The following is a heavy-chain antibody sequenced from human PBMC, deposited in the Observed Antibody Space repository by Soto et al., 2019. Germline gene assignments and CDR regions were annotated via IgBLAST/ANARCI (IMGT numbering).Heavy chain of an antibody. CDR2: ISGSGGST. V-gene: IGHV3-23*01. CDR1: GFTFSTYA. D-gene: IGHD6-19*01. Sequence: PGGSLRLSCAASGFTFSTYAMSWVRQAPGKGLEWVSAISGSGGSTYYADSVKGWFTISRDNSKNTLYLQMNSLRAEDTAVYYCAKDPRIGIAVAGVFDYWGQGTLVTVSS. J-gene: IGHJ4*02. CDR3: AKDPRIGIAVAGVFDY.